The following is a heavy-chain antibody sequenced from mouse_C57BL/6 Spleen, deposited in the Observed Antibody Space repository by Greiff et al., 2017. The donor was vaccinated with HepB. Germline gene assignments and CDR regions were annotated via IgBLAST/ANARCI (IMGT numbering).Heavy chain of an antibody. V-gene: IGHV1-80*01. CDR3: ARRTVVATRYFDV. CDR1: GYAFSSYW. Sequence: VQLQQSGAELVKPGASVKISCKASGYAFSSYWMNWVKQRPGKGLEWIGQIYPGDGDTNYNGKFKGKATLTADKSSSTAYMQLSSLTSEDSAVYFCARRTVVATRYFDVWGTGTTVTVSS. J-gene: IGHJ1*03. D-gene: IGHD1-1*01. CDR2: IYPGDGDT.